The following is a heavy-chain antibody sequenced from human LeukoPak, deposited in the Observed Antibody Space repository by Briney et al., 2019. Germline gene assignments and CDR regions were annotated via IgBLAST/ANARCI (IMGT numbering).Heavy chain of an antibody. CDR3: ARLPPYSSSWYFDY. V-gene: IGHV4-59*12. CDR2: IYYSGST. D-gene: IGHD6-13*01. Sequence: SQTLSLTCTVSGGSISSYYWSWIRQPPGKGLEWIGYIYYSGSTNYNPSLKSRVTISVDTSKNQFSLKLSSVTAADTAVYYCARLPPYSSSWYFDYWGQGTLVTVSS. CDR1: GGSISSYY. J-gene: IGHJ4*02.